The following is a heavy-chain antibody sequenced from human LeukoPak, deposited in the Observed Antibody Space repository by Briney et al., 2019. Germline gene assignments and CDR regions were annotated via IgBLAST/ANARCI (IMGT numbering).Heavy chain of an antibody. Sequence: GTSLRLSCAASGFTFSTYGIHWVRQAPGKGLEWVAVIWFDGSNKYYADSVKGRLTISRDNFKNTVYLQMNSLRAEDTAVYYCAKAIVGATAVDYWGQGTLVTVSS. CDR1: GFTFSTYG. CDR3: AKAIVGATAVDY. D-gene: IGHD1-26*01. V-gene: IGHV3-33*06. CDR2: IWFDGSNK. J-gene: IGHJ4*02.